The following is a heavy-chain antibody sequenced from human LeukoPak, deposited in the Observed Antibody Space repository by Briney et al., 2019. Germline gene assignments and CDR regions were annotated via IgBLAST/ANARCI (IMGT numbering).Heavy chain of an antibody. D-gene: IGHD5-18*01. V-gene: IGHV3-23*01. CDR2: ISGSGGST. Sequence: PGGSLRLSCAASGFTFSSSAMSWVRQAPGKGLEWVSGISGSGGSTYYADSVKGRFTISRDNSKNTLYLQMNSLRAEDTAVYYCARVGYSYGLRHFDYWGQGTLVTVSS. CDR1: GFTFSSSA. J-gene: IGHJ4*02. CDR3: ARVGYSYGLRHFDY.